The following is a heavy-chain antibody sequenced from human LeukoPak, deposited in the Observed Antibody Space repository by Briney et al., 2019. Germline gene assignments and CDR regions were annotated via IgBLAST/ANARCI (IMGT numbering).Heavy chain of an antibody. Sequence: SETLSLTCTVSGGSISSYYWSWIRQPPGKGLEWIGYIYYSGSTNYNPSLKSRVTISVDTSKNQFSLKLSSVTAADTAVYYCALRAFDIWGKGTMVTVSS. CDR2: IYYSGST. CDR3: ALRAFDI. V-gene: IGHV4-59*12. CDR1: GGSISSYY. J-gene: IGHJ3*02.